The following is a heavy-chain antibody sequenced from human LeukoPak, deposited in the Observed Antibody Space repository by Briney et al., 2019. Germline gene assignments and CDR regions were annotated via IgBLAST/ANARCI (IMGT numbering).Heavy chain of an antibody. V-gene: IGHV1-2*02. Sequence: ASVKVSCKTSGYTFTAFFIHWVRQAPGQGLEWMGWLNPNSGGTNYAQKFQGRVTMTRDMSTSTVYMELSSLRSEDTAVYYCARGRVLSSTAEFAFDIWGQGTMVTVSS. D-gene: IGHD2-2*01. J-gene: IGHJ3*02. CDR3: ARGRVLSSTAEFAFDI. CDR1: GYTFTAFF. CDR2: LNPNSGGT.